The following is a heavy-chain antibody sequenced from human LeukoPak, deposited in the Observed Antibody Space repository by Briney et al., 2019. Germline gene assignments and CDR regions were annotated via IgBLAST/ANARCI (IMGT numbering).Heavy chain of an antibody. V-gene: IGHV3-72*01. D-gene: IGHD1-7*01. J-gene: IGHJ4*02. CDR3: ASSTGRTTNFDY. Sequence: GGSLRLSCAASGFTFSDHYMDWVRQAPGKGLEWVGRTRNKANSYTTEYAASVKGRFTISRDNAKNSLYLQMNSLRAEDTAVYYCASSTGRTTNFDYWGQGTLVTVSS. CDR2: TRNKANSYTT. CDR1: GFTFSDHY.